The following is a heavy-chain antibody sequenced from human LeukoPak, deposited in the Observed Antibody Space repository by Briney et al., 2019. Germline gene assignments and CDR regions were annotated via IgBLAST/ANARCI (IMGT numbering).Heavy chain of an antibody. D-gene: IGHD3-22*01. CDR3: TTPGGNYYDSSGYYYVPSYY. CDR1: GFTFSNAW. J-gene: IGHJ4*02. CDR2: IKSKTDGGTT. V-gene: IGHV3-15*01. Sequence: GGSLRLSCAASGFTFSNAWMSWVRQAPGKGLEWVGRIKSKTDGGTTDYAAPVKGRFTISRDDSKNTLYLQMNSLKTEDTAVYYCTTPGGNYYDSSGYYYVPSYYWGQGTLVTVSS.